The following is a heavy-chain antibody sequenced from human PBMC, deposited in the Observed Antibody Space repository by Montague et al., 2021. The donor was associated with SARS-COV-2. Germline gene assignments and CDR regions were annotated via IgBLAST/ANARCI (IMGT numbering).Heavy chain of an antibody. D-gene: IGHD4-17*01. V-gene: IGHV2-70*11. CDR2: INWDDDK. J-gene: IGHJ4*02. CDR3: ARMTVTTALDY. Sequence: PPLVKPTQTLTLTCTFSGFSLSTSGMCVSWIRQPPGKALEWLARINWDDDKYYGTSLKTRLTISKDTSKNRVVLTMTNMDPVDTATYYCARMTVTTALDYWGQGTLVTVSS. CDR1: GFSLSTSGMC.